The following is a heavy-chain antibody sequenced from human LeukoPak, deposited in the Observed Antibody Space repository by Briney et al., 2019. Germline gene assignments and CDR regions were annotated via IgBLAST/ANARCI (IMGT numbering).Heavy chain of an antibody. V-gene: IGHV3-23*01. CDR2: ISGSGGST. CDR1: GFTFSSYA. CDR3: AKVRTTVTTEWFDP. D-gene: IGHD4-17*01. Sequence: SGGSLRLSCAASGFTFSSYAMSWVRQALGKGLEWVSAISGSGGSTYYADSVKGRFTISRDNSKNTLYLQMNSLRAEDTAVYYCAKVRTTVTTEWFDPWGQGTLVTVSS. J-gene: IGHJ5*02.